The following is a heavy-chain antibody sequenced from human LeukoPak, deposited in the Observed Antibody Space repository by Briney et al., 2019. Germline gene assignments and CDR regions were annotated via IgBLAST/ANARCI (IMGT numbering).Heavy chain of an antibody. D-gene: IGHD2-2*01. CDR3: ARDMRYCSSTSCLSGFDY. CDR2: IIPIFGTA. CDR1: GGTFSSYA. Sequence: SVKVSCKASGGTFSSYAISWLRQAPGQGLEWMGGIIPIFGTANYAQKFQGRVTITTDESTSTAYMELSSLRSEDTAVYYCARDMRYCSSTSCLSGFDYWGQGTLVTVSS. J-gene: IGHJ4*02. V-gene: IGHV1-69*05.